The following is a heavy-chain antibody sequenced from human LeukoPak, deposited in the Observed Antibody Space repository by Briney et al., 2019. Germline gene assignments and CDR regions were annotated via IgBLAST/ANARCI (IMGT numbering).Heavy chain of an antibody. Sequence: GGSLRLSCAASGFTFGSPWMHWVRQAPGKGLVWVSRINSDGSATAYADSVKGRFAISRDNAKNSLYLQMNSLRAEDTAVYYCARDVPAMALYYFDYWGQGTLVTVSS. J-gene: IGHJ4*02. CDR3: ARDVPAMALYYFDY. CDR1: GFTFGSPW. D-gene: IGHD5-18*01. CDR2: INSDGSAT. V-gene: IGHV3-74*01.